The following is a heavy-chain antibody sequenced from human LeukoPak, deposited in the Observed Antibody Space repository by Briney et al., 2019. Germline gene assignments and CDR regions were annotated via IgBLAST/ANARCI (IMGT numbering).Heavy chain of an antibody. Sequence: VGSLRLSCAASGFTVSSNYMSWVRQAPGKGLEWVSVIYSGGSTYYADSVKGRFTISRDNSKNTLYLQMNSLRAEDTAVYYCARVSDCGGDCYPFDYWGQGTLVTVSS. CDR1: GFTVSSNY. D-gene: IGHD2-21*02. CDR2: IYSGGST. V-gene: IGHV3-53*01. CDR3: ARVSDCGGDCYPFDY. J-gene: IGHJ4*02.